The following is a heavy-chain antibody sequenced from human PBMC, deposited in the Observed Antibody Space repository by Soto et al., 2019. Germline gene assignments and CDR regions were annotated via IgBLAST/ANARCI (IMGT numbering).Heavy chain of an antibody. Sequence: LKISCKGSGYSFTSYWIGWVRQMPGKGLEWMGIIYPGDSDTRYSPSFQGQVTISADKSISTAYLQWSSLKASDTAMYYCARSEVDGYYGMDVWGQGTTVTVSS. CDR1: GYSFTSYW. CDR2: IYPGDSDT. D-gene: IGHD1-26*01. J-gene: IGHJ6*02. CDR3: ARSEVDGYYGMDV. V-gene: IGHV5-51*01.